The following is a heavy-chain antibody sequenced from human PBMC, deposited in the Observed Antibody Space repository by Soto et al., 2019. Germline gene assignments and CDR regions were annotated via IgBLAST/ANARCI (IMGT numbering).Heavy chain of an antibody. CDR3: ARGGRDAYDGFDP. Sequence: EAQLVESGGGLVQPGGSLRVSCAVSGFTFSDYWMSWVRQAPGKGLEWVAKIKQDGSEKDYVDSVKGRFTISRDNANNSLYLDMYSLRVEDTAIYYCARGGRDAYDGFDPWGQGTLVTVSS. CDR1: GFTFSDYW. V-gene: IGHV3-7*01. J-gene: IGHJ5*02. CDR2: IKQDGSEK. D-gene: IGHD3-16*01.